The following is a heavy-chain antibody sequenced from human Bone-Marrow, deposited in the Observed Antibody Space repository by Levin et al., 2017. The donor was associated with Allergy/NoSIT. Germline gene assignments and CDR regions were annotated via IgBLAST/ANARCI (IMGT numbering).Heavy chain of an antibody. J-gene: IGHJ4*02. Sequence: SETLSLTCSVSGDSISGFYWSWIRQPPGKGLEWIGYIHSSGRGNYNPSLKRRVTISVDTSKNQFSLRLNPVTAADTAVYYCARDRRSDGWYYFDYWGQGTLVTVSS. CDR1: GDSISGFY. V-gene: IGHV4-59*01. CDR2: IHSSGRG. CDR3: ARDRRSDGWYYFDY. D-gene: IGHD6-19*01.